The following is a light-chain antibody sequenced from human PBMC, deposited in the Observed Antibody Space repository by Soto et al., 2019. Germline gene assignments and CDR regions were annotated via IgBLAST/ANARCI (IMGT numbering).Light chain of an antibody. CDR1: SSAIGVYNF. V-gene: IGLV2-14*03. CDR3: SSYISSSTPYV. Sequence: QSALTQPASVSGSPGHAIPISRTGTSSAIGVYNFVSWYQHHPGKAPRLMIFGVSDRPSGVSHRFSGSKSCNTASLTISGLQAEDEADYYCSSYISSSTPYVFGTGTKLTVL. J-gene: IGLJ1*01. CDR2: GVS.